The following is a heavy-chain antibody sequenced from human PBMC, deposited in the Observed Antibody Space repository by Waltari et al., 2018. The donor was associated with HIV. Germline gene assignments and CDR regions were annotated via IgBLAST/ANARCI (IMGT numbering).Heavy chain of an antibody. J-gene: IGHJ4*02. D-gene: IGHD3-3*01. CDR1: GFDFGDYD. V-gene: IGHV1-8*01. CDR2: MKPNSGNT. CDR3: ARVRKTYDFWSGVYPQNLDS. Sequence: QVQLVQSGAEVKKPGASVKVSCKASGFDFGDYDINWVRQATGQGPEWMGWMKPNSGNTGFEQKFQGRVTMTRNTSITTAYMEMSSLRSEDTAVYYCARVRKTYDFWSGVYPQNLDSWGQGTLVIVSP.